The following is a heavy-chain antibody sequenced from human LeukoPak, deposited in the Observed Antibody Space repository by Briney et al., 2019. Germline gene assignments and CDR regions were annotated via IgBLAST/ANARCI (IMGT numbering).Heavy chain of an antibody. CDR3: ASTVIWNYRAPIDY. J-gene: IGHJ4*02. Sequence: GGSLRLSCAASGFTFSDYYMSWIRQAPGKGLEWVSYISSSGSTIYYADSVKGRFTISRDNAKNSLYLQMNSLRAEDTAVYYCASTVIWNYRAPIDYWGQGTLVTVSS. CDR2: ISSSGSTI. V-gene: IGHV3-11*01. D-gene: IGHD1-7*01. CDR1: GFTFSDYY.